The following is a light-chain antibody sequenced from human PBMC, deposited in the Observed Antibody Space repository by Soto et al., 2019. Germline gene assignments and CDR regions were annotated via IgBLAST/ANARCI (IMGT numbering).Light chain of an antibody. J-gene: IGKJ5*01. Sequence: DIRMTQSPSSLSASVGDRVTITCRASQSITTYLTWYQQKPGRAPKLLIYAASSLQGGVPSRFSGSGSGADFTLTISSLQPEDFATYYCQQSYNTPITFGQGTRLEIK. CDR1: QSITTY. CDR2: AAS. V-gene: IGKV1-39*01. CDR3: QQSYNTPIT.